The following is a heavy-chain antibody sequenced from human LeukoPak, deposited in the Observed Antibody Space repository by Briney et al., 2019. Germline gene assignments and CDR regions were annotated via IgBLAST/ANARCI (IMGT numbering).Heavy chain of an antibody. CDR1: GFTFSSYS. J-gene: IGHJ3*02. D-gene: IGHD1-26*01. Sequence: PGGSLRLSCAASGFTFSSYSMNWVRQAPGKGLEWISYISSSSSMIFYADSVKGRCTISRNNAKNSLYLQLNSLRDEDTAVYYCAKYSGSSDAFDIWGQGTMVTVSS. CDR3: AKYSGSSDAFDI. V-gene: IGHV3-48*02. CDR2: ISSSSSMI.